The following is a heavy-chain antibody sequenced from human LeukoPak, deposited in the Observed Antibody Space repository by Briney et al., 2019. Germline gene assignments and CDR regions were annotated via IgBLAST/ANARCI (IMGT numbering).Heavy chain of an antibody. V-gene: IGHV4-59*01. Sequence: SETLSLTCTVSGGSISSYYWSWIRQPPGKGLEWIGYIYYSGSTNYNPSLKSRVTISVDTSKNQFSLKLSSVTAADTAVYYCARDARNRFDYWGQGTLVTVSS. CDR1: GGSISSYY. J-gene: IGHJ4*02. CDR3: ARDARNRFDY. CDR2: IYYSGST. D-gene: IGHD1-14*01.